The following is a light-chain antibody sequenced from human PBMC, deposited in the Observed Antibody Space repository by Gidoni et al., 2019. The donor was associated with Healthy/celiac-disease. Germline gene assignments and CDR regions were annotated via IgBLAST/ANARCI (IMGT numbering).Light chain of an antibody. CDR1: QSFSSY. CDR3: QQRSNWPLT. J-gene: IGKJ4*01. CDR2: DAS. V-gene: IGKV3-11*01. Sequence: EIVLTQSPATLSLSPGESSTLSCRASQSFSSYLAWYQQKPGQAPRLLIYDASNRATGIPARFSGSGSGTDFTLTISSLEPEDLAVYYCQQRSNWPLTFGGGTKVEIK.